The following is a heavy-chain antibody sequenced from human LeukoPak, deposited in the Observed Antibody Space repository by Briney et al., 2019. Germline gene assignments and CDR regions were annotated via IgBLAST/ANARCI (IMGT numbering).Heavy chain of an antibody. CDR1: GFTFAKYA. J-gene: IGHJ4*02. V-gene: IGHV3-21*01. Sequence: GESPKISCVGSGFTFAKYAMTWVREAPGKGLEWVSSVSGSSSYIYYADSVKGRFTISRDNAKNSLYLQMNSLRAEDTALYYCASSWGSSWYLDYWGQGTLVTVSS. D-gene: IGHD6-13*01. CDR2: VSGSSSYI. CDR3: ASSWGSSWYLDY.